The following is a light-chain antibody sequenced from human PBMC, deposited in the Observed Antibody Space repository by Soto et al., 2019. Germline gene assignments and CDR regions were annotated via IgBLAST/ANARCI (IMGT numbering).Light chain of an antibody. Sequence: DIQLTQSPSFLSASVGDRVTITCRASQGISTFLAWYQQHPGTAPKRLIYDASNLQSGVPSRFSGSGSGTEFTLTISSLQPEDFATYYCQQANNYPLTFGGGTKVEIK. CDR3: QQANNYPLT. J-gene: IGKJ4*01. CDR2: DAS. CDR1: QGISTF. V-gene: IGKV1-9*01.